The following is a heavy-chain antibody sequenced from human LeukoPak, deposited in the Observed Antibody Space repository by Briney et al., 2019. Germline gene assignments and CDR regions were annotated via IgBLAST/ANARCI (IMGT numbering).Heavy chain of an antibody. J-gene: IGHJ3*02. Sequence: PGGSLRLSCAASGFTFSSYAMSWVRQAPGKGLEWVSVISGSGGTTFYADSVQGRFAISRDNSKNTLYLQMNSLRAEDTAVYFCAKDPNGDYIGTFDIWGQGTMVTVSS. V-gene: IGHV3-23*01. CDR2: ISGSGGTT. D-gene: IGHD4-17*01. CDR3: AKDPNGDYIGTFDI. CDR1: GFTFSSYA.